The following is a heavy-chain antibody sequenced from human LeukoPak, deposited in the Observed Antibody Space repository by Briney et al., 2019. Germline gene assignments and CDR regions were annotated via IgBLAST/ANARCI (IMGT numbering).Heavy chain of an antibody. V-gene: IGHV4-59*10. CDR2: MYGSSAP. D-gene: IGHD3-16*01. J-gene: IGHJ6*02. CDR1: GXSMNSYF. Sequence: LTCXXXGXSMNSYFWSWIRQPAGKGLEWIGRMYGSSAPTYNPSPTSRVTMSVDTSKNQFSLKLSSVTAADTAVYYCARGGSPDVWGQGTTVTVSS. CDR3: ARGGSPDV.